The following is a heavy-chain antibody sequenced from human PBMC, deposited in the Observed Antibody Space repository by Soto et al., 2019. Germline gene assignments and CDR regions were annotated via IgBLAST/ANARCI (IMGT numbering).Heavy chain of an antibody. J-gene: IGHJ5*02. CDR2: ISAYNGNT. CDR3: ARDQRSSVYPPYNSFYP. Sequence: QVQLVQSGAEVKKPGASVKVSCKASGYTFTSYGINWVRQAPGQGLEWMGWISAYNGNTNYAQKLHGRVTMTTDTSTGTAYMELRSLRADDAAVYYCARDQRSSVYPPYNSFYPRGQGTLGTVSS. V-gene: IGHV1-18*01. D-gene: IGHD6-6*01. CDR1: GYTFTSYG.